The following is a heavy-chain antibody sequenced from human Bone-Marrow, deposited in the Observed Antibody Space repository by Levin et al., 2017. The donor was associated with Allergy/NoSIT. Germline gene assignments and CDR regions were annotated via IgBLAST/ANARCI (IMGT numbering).Heavy chain of an antibody. CDR2: INPNSGDT. J-gene: IGHJ6*02. D-gene: IGHD2-2*01. CDR3: ARLTNAQTSDYYYYGLDV. V-gene: IGHV1-2*02. CDR1: GYSFSDYF. Sequence: ASVKVSCKASGYSFSDYFLHWVRQAPGQGLEWLGWINPNSGDTNLARKFQGRVTMTRDSSISTAFMELKSLRSDDTAVYFCARLTNAQTSDYYYYGLDVWGRGTTVIVSS.